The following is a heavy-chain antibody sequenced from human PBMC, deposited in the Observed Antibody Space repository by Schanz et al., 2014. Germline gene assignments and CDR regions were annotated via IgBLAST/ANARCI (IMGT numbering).Heavy chain of an antibody. CDR1: EFSFSSFG. J-gene: IGHJ4*02. CDR3: ARDRVGASSYFDY. V-gene: IGHV3-23*04. CDR2: LSGSGAGT. Sequence: EVQLVESGGGLVQPRGSLRLSCAASEFSFSSFGMNWVRQAPGKGLEWVSTLSGSGAGTFYADSVKGRFTISRDNSKNTLYLQMNNLRAEDTAVYYCARDRVGASSYFDYWGQGTLVTVAS. D-gene: IGHD1-26*01.